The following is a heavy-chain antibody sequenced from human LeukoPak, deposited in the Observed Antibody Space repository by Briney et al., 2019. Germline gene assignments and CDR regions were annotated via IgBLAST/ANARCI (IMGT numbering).Heavy chain of an antibody. CDR3: ARGAPVTTGVSEYYGMDV. V-gene: IGHV1-69*13. D-gene: IGHD4-23*01. CDR1: GGTFSSYA. J-gene: IGHJ6*04. CDR2: IIPIFGTA. Sequence: SVKVSCKASGGTFSSYAISWVRQAPGQGLEWMGGIIPIFGTANYAQKFQGRVTITADESTSTAYMELSSLRSEDTAVYYCARGAPVTTGVSEYYGMDVWGKGTTVTVSS.